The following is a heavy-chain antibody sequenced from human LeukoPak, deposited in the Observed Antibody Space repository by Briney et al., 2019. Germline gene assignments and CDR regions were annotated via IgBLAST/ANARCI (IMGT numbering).Heavy chain of an antibody. J-gene: IGHJ4*02. CDR1: GFTFSSYG. Sequence: QPGGSLRLSCAASGFTFSSYGMHWVRQAPGKGLEWVAFIRYDGSNKYYADSVKGRFTISRDNSKNTLYLQMNSLRAEDTAVYYCAKDHVTIFGVADPDYWGQGTLVTVSS. V-gene: IGHV3-30*02. CDR2: IRYDGSNK. D-gene: IGHD3-3*01. CDR3: AKDHVTIFGVADPDY.